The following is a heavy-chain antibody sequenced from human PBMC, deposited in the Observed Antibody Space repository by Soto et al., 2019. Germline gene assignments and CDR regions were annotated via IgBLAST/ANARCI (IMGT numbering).Heavy chain of an antibody. CDR2: ISGSGGST. CDR3: PKDEGSSWYARDY. CDR1: GFTFSNYA. D-gene: IGHD6-13*01. J-gene: IGHJ4*02. V-gene: IGHV3-23*01. Sequence: EVQLLESGGGLVQPGGSLRLSCAASGFTFSNYAVTWVRQAPGKGLEWVSTISGSGGSTYYADAVKGRFPISRDNSKNALYLQMNSVVAEDTAVHYCPKDEGSSWYARDYWGQGTPVTVSS.